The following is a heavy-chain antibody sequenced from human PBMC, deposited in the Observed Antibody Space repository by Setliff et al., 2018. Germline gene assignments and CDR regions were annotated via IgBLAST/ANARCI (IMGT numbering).Heavy chain of an antibody. D-gene: IGHD6-13*01. Sequence: TLSLTCAVYGGSFSGYYWSWIRQPAGKGLEWIGRIYTSGSTNYNPSLKSRVTISVDTSKNQFSLKLSSVTAADTAVYYCARDRGSSWYGNYYYYYGMDVWGQGTTVTVSS. CDR1: GGSFSGYY. CDR2: IYTSGST. CDR3: ARDRGSSWYGNYYYYYGMDV. V-gene: IGHV4-4*07. J-gene: IGHJ6*02.